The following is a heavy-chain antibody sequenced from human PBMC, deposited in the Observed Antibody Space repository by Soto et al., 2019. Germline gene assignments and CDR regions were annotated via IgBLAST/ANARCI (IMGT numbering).Heavy chain of an antibody. CDR3: TTGQRPIRFLAWLSPYYFDY. CDR1: GYTIVELS. D-gene: IGHD3-3*01. J-gene: IGHJ4*02. V-gene: IGHV1-24*01. CDR2: YDPADGET. Sequence: QLPLVQSGSEVKKPRASVTVSCKLPGYTIVELSMHWVRQSPGKGLEWMGAYDPADGETIYAQTFQGRVTMTEDTSTDTAYMELSSLRDEDTAVYYCTTGQRPIRFLAWLSPYYFDYWGQGTLVTVSS.